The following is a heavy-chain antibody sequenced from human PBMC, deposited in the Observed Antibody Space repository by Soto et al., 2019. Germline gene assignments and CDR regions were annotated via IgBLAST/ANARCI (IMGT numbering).Heavy chain of an antibody. CDR2: IYYSGST. Sequence: SDTLSLTCTVSGVSISSYYWSWIRHPPGKGLEWIGYIYYSGSTNYNPSLKSRVTISVDTPKNQFSLKLSSVTAADTAVYYCARQQWLVLGYNWFDPWGQGTLVTVS. D-gene: IGHD6-19*01. V-gene: IGHV4-59*08. CDR3: ARQQWLVLGYNWFDP. J-gene: IGHJ5*02. CDR1: GVSISSYY.